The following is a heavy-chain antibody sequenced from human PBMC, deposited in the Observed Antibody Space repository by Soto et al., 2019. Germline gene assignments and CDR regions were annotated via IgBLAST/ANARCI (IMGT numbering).Heavy chain of an antibody. J-gene: IGHJ6*02. D-gene: IGHD3-16*01. Sequence: SETLSLTCAVYGGSFSGYYWSWIRQPPGKGLEWIGEINHSGSTNYNPSLKSRVTISVDTSKNQFSLKLSSVTAADTAVYYCATAGETYYYYGMDVWGQGTTVTVSS. CDR3: ATAGETYYYYGMDV. CDR1: GGSFSGYY. CDR2: INHSGST. V-gene: IGHV4-34*01.